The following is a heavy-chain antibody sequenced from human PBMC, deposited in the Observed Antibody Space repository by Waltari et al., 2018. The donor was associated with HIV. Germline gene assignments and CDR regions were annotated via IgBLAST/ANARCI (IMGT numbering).Heavy chain of an antibody. D-gene: IGHD1-26*01. Sequence: QVQLRQWGEGLLKPSETLSRTCAVYGGSFSGYYWSWLRQPPGKGLEWLGECNHIGPANYNPSLKSRVTLSEDPSKNQFSLRLTSVTAADTAVYYCARLRVGATFEDALDIWAQGAMVTVSS. V-gene: IGHV4-34*01. CDR3: ARLRVGATFEDALDI. CDR2: CNHIGPA. J-gene: IGHJ3*02. CDR1: GGSFSGYY.